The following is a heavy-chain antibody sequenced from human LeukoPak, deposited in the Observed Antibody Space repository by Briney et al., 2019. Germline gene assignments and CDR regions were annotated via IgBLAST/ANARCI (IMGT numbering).Heavy chain of an antibody. CDR1: GGSISSSSYY. J-gene: IGHJ4*02. CDR2: IYYTGNT. D-gene: IGHD5-18*01. V-gene: IGHV4-61*05. Sequence: KPSETLSLTCTVSGGSISSSSYYWTWIRQPPGKGLEWIGYIYYTGNTNYNPSLKSRVTISVDTSKNQFSLKLTSVTAADTAVYYCGRGRGAMGYYFDFWGQGTLVTVSS. CDR3: GRGRGAMGYYFDF.